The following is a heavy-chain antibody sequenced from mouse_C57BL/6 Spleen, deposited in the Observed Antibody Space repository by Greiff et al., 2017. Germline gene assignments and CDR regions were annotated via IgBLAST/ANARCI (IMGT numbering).Heavy chain of an antibody. CDR2: ISYDGSN. CDR3: ASCGGRYFDV. J-gene: IGHJ1*03. V-gene: IGHV3-6*01. CDR1: GYSITSGYY. Sequence: EVKLQESGPGLVKPSQSLSLTCSVTGYSITSGYYWNWIRQFPGNKLEWMGYISYDGSNNYNPSLKNRISITRDTSKNQFFLKLNSVTTEDTATYYCASCGGRYFDVWGTGTTVTVSS.